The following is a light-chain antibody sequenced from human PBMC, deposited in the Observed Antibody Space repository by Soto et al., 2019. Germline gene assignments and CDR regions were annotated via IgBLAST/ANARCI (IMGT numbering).Light chain of an antibody. V-gene: IGLV1-40*01. CDR2: DNT. CDR3: QSYDSSLSGWL. J-gene: IGLJ2*01. Sequence: QPVLTQPPSVSGAPGQRVTISCTGSSSNIGAAFDVHWYQHLPGTAPKLLIYDNTNRPSGVPDRFSGSKSGTSASLAITGLQAEDEADYYCQSYDSSLSGWLFGGGTKVTVL. CDR1: SSNIGAAFD.